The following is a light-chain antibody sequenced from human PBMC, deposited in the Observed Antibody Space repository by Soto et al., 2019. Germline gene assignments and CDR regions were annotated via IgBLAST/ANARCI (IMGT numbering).Light chain of an antibody. CDR3: QQYGSSPLT. CDR1: QSVSSNY. Sequence: PGERATLSCRASQSVSSNYLAWYQQKPGQTPKVLIYRASTRATGIPDRFSGSGSGTDFTLTISRLEAEDFAVYYCQQYGSSPLTFAGGTRLEI. J-gene: IGKJ5*01. V-gene: IGKV3-20*01. CDR2: RAS.